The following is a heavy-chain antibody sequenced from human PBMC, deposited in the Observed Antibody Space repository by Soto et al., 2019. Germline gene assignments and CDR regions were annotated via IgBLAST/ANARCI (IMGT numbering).Heavy chain of an antibody. CDR3: VRGRSYSVYDF. Sequence: PSATLSLTCTVSGGSISGHAWIWVRQPAGRGLEWIGHIYPSGSTSYNPSLRSRVTMSLDTSKNQIFLNLTSVTAADTAVFYCVRGRSYSVYDFWGQGTLVTVSS. V-gene: IGHV4-4*07. CDR1: GGSISGHA. D-gene: IGHD5-12*01. CDR2: IYPSGST. J-gene: IGHJ4*02.